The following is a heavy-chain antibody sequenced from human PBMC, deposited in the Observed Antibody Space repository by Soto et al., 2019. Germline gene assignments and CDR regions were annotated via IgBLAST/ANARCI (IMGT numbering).Heavy chain of an antibody. V-gene: IGHV4-59*01. D-gene: IGHD2-21*02. CDR2: MYNTGST. Sequence: VRLQESGPGLVKPSETLSLTCTVSGGSISSYYWSWIRQPPGKGLEWIGYMYNTGSTIYNPSLKSRVTISVHTSKNQFSLKLNSVTAADTAVYYCARDLWGYCGADCYPLDVWGQGTTVTVSS. CDR3: ARDLWGYCGADCYPLDV. J-gene: IGHJ6*02. CDR1: GGSISSYY.